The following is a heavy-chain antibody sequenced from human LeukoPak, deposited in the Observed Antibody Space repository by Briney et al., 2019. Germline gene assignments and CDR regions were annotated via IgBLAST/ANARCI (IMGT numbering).Heavy chain of an antibody. CDR3: ARGGQMYYYGSGSYYYYGMDV. V-gene: IGHV4-39*07. Sequence: PSETLSLTCTVSGGSISSSSYYWGWIRQPPGKGLEWIGSIYYSGSTYYNPSLKSRVTISVDTSKNQFSLKLSSVTAADTAVYYCARGGQMYYYGSGSYYYYGMDVWGQGTTVTVSS. CDR2: IYYSGST. J-gene: IGHJ6*02. CDR1: GGSISSSSYY. D-gene: IGHD3-10*01.